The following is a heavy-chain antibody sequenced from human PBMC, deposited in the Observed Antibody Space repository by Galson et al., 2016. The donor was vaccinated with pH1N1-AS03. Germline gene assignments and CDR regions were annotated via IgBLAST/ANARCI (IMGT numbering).Heavy chain of an antibody. V-gene: IGHV4-59*01. CDR1: SASISSYY. CDR2: IYYTGTT. J-gene: IGHJ4*02. CDR3: AAGSPAPFDY. Sequence: ETLSLTCTFSSASISSYYLSWNRQPPGKGLEWIGYIYYTGTTNYNPSLKSRVTISVDTSKNQFSLKLSSVTAADTAVYYCAAGSPAPFDYWGQGTLFTVSS.